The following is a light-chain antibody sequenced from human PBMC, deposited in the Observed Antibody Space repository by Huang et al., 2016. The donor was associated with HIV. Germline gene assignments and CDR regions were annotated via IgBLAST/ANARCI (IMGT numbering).Light chain of an antibody. CDR3: QQYNNWPPLT. CDR2: GAS. V-gene: IGKV3-15*01. CDR1: QSVSSN. J-gene: IGKJ4*01. Sequence: EIVMTQSPATLSVSPGERATLSCRASQSVSSNLAWYQQKPGQAPRLLIYGASTRATGIRARFRGSGSGTEFTLTISSLQSEDFAVYYCQQYNNWPPLTFGGGTKVEIK.